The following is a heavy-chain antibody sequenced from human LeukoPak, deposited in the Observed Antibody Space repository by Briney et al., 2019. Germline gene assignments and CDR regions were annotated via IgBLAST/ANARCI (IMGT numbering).Heavy chain of an antibody. J-gene: IGHJ3*02. Sequence: GASVKVSCKASGGTFSSYAISWVRQAPGQGLEWMGGIIPIFGTANYAQKFQGRVTITTDESTSTAYMELSSLRSEDTAVYYCARDRFTVGATKAFDIWGQGTMVTVSS. CDR2: IIPIFGTA. CDR1: GGTFSSYA. CDR3: ARDRFTVGATKAFDI. D-gene: IGHD1-26*01. V-gene: IGHV1-69*05.